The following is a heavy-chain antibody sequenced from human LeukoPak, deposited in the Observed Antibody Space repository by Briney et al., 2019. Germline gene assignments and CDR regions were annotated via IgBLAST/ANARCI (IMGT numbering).Heavy chain of an antibody. CDR1: GGTFSSYA. CDR2: IIPILGIA. Sequence: SVKVSCKASGGTFSSYAISWVRQAPGQGLEWMGRIIPILGIANYAQKFQGRVTITADKSTSTAYMELSRLRSEDTAVYYCARTSFHYSYGYGVGLYFDYWGQGTLVTVSS. J-gene: IGHJ4*02. D-gene: IGHD5-18*01. V-gene: IGHV1-69*04. CDR3: ARTSFHYSYGYGVGLYFDY.